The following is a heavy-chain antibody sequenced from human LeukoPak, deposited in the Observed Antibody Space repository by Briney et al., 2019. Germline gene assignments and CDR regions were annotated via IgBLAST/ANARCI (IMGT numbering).Heavy chain of an antibody. CDR1: GSSISSYY. V-gene: IGHV4-59*01. CDR3: ARVPMTTAPYFDY. D-gene: IGHD4-17*01. CDR2: IYYSGST. J-gene: IGHJ4*02. Sequence: SETLSLTCTVSGSSISSYYWSWIRQPPGKGLEWIGYIYYSGSTNYNPSLKSRVTISVDTSKNQFSLKLSSVTAADTAVYYCARVPMTTAPYFDYWGQGTLVTVSS.